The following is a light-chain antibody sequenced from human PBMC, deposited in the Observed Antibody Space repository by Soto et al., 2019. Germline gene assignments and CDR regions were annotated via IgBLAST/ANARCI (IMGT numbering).Light chain of an antibody. Sequence: ELLLTQSPATPSVSPGERATLSCSASQSVTSNLAWYQQIPGRAPRLLIHGVSTRATGIPARFSGSGSGTGFTLTISSLHSEDSAVYYCQQYDSWPYTFGQGTKVDIK. CDR1: QSVTSN. J-gene: IGKJ2*01. V-gene: IGKV3-15*01. CDR3: QQYDSWPYT. CDR2: GVS.